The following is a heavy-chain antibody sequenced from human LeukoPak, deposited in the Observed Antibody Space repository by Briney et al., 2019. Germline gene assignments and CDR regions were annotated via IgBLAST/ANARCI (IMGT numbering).Heavy chain of an antibody. CDR2: IYYSGST. J-gene: IGHJ3*02. V-gene: IGHV4-61*01. CDR3: AGGSYRYAFDI. CDR1: GCSVSSGSYY. D-gene: IGHD1-26*01. Sequence: SETLSLTCTVSGCSVSSGSYYWSLIPQPPGKGPEWIGYIYYSGSTNYNPSLKSRVTISVDTSKNQFSLKLSSVTAADTAVYYCAGGSYRYAFDIWGQGTMVTVSS.